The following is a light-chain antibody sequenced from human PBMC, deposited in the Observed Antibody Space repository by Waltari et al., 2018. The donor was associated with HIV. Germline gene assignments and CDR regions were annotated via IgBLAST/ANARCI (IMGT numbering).Light chain of an antibody. CDR3: QQFYSTPLT. CDR1: QDLLYSSNNKNY. J-gene: IGKJ4*01. CDR2: WAS. Sequence: DIVMTQSPDSLAVSLGERATINCKSSQDLLYSSNNKNYLAWYQHRPGQPPKLLIYWASTRESGVPDRFSGSGSGTDFTLTISNLQAEDVAVYYCQQFYSTPLTFGGGTKVAI. V-gene: IGKV4-1*01.